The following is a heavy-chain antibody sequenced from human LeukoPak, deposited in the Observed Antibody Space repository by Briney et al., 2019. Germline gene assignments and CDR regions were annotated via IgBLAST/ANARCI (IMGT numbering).Heavy chain of an antibody. CDR2: IYYSGST. Sequence: KPSETLSLTCTVSGGSISSSSYYWSWIRQPPGKGLEWIGSIYYSGSTYYNPSLKSRVTISVDTSKNQFSLKLSSVTAADTAVYYCARETYDSLDAFDIWGQGTMVTVSS. D-gene: IGHD3-3*01. CDR1: GGSISSSSYY. V-gene: IGHV4-39*07. J-gene: IGHJ3*02. CDR3: ARETYDSLDAFDI.